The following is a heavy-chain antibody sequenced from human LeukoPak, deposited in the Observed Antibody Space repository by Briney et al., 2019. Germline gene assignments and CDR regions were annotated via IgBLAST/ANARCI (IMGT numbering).Heavy chain of an antibody. J-gene: IGHJ4*02. CDR2: IIPIFGTA. D-gene: IGHD3-16*02. V-gene: IGHV1-69*05. CDR1: GGTFSSYA. CDR3: VRDKMITFGGVIARNYYFDY. Sequence: ASVKVSCKASGGTFSSYAISWVRQAPGQGLEWMGRIIPIFGTANYAQKFQGRVTITTDESTSTAYMELSSLRSEDTAVYYCVRDKMITFGGVIARNYYFDYWGQGTLVTVSS.